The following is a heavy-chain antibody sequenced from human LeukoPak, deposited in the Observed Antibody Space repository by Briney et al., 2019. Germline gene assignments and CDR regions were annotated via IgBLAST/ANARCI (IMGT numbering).Heavy chain of an antibody. CDR1: GYSFTTYV. V-gene: IGHV1-18*01. CDR3: ARYSSSCYLYDY. Sequence: ASVKVSCKASGYSFTTYVFSWMRQAPGQGLEWMGIIAYNGNTYYAENLQGRVTMTTDSSTNTAYMELRNLRSDDTAVYYCARYSSSCYLYDYWGQGTLVTVSS. CDR2: IAYNGNT. J-gene: IGHJ4*02. D-gene: IGHD2-15*01.